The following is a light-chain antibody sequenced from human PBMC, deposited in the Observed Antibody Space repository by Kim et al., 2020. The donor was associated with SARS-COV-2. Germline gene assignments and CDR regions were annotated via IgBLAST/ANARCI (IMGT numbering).Light chain of an antibody. J-gene: IGKJ2*01. CDR2: KIS. V-gene: IGKV2-24*01. CDR3: MQATQFPYT. CDR1: QSLVHRDGNTY. Sequence: DIVMTQPPLSSPVTVGQPASISCRSSQSLVHRDGNTYLSWLQQRPGQPPRLLIYKISERFSGVPDRFSGSGAGTDFTLKINRVEAEDVGIYSCMQATQFPYTFGQGTKVDIK.